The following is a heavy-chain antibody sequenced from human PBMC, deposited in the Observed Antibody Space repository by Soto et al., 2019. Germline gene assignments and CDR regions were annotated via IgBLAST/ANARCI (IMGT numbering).Heavy chain of an antibody. D-gene: IGHD1-26*01. CDR2: ISGSGGST. Sequence: PGGSLRLSCAASGFTFSSYAMSWVRQAPGKGLEWVSAISGSGGSTYYADSVKGRFTISRDNSKNTLYLQMNSLTAEDTAIYYFAKDRGSGSYLAIFDYWGQGTLVPVSS. J-gene: IGHJ4*02. CDR3: AKDRGSGSYLAIFDY. CDR1: GFTFSSYA. V-gene: IGHV3-23*01.